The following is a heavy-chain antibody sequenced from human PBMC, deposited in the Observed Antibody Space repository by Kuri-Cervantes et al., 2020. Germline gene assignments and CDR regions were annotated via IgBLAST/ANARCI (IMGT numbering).Heavy chain of an antibody. CDR3: AKDATPFSSTWYYFDY. CDR2: ISSSSSTI. D-gene: IGHD6-13*01. J-gene: IGHJ4*02. Sequence: GGSLRLSCAASGFTFSSYEMNWVRQAPGKGLEWVSYISSSSSTIYYADSVKGRFTISRDNAKNSLYLQMNSLRAEDTALYYCAKDATPFSSTWYYFDYWGQGTLVTVSS. CDR1: GFTFSSYE. V-gene: IGHV3-48*03.